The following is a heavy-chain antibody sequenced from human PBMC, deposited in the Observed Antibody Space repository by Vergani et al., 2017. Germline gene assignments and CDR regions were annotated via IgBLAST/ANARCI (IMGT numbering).Heavy chain of an antibody. J-gene: IGHJ6*03. D-gene: IGHD3-3*01. CDR2: IHYSENT. Sequence: QVQLQESGPGLVKSSETLSLTCSVSFDSIRNLYCNWIRQPPGKGLEWIGSIHYSENTNYNPSLKTRVTISVDTSKNQFSLTLTSVTAADTAVYYCARARAGFWSGNYYYYMDVWGKGTTVTVSS. CDR1: FDSIRNLY. CDR3: ARARAGFWSGNYYYYMDV. V-gene: IGHV4-59*11.